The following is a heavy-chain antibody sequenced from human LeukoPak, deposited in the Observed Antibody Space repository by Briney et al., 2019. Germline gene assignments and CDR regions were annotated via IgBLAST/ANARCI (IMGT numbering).Heavy chain of an antibody. V-gene: IGHV4-39*07. CDR3: ARDKQDDYYYYYMDV. Sequence: SETLSLTCTVSGYSISSSSYYWGWIRQPPGKGLEWIGSIYYSGSTYYNPSLKSRVTISVDTSKNQFSLKLSSVTAADTAVYYCARDKQDDYYYYYMDVWGKGTTVTVSS. J-gene: IGHJ6*03. CDR2: IYYSGST. D-gene: IGHD6-13*01. CDR1: GYSISSSSYY.